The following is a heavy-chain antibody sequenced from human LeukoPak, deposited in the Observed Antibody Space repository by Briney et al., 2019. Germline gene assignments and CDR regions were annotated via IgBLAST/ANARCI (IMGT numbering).Heavy chain of an antibody. J-gene: IGHJ3*02. D-gene: IGHD3-16*02. CDR1: GGSFSGYY. CDR3: GRGALTLYYTIGAFDI. CDR2: INHSGST. V-gene: IGHV4-34*01. Sequence: SETLSLTCAVYGGSFSGYYWSWIRQPPGKGLEWIGEINHSGSTNYNPSLKSRVTISVDTSKNQCSLKLSLVTAADTAVYYCGRGALTLYYTIGAFDIWGQGTMVTVSS.